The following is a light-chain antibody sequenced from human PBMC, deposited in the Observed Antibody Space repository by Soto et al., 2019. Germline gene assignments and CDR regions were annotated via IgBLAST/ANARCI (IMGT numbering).Light chain of an antibody. Sequence: QYALTQPPSASGSLGQSVTISCTGTSSDVGGYNYVSWHQQHPAKAPKVMIYEVTKRPPGVPDRFSGSKSGNTASLTVSGLQAEDEADYYCSSFAGGGNPVLLGGGTKLTVL. CDR3: SSFAGGGNPVL. V-gene: IGLV2-8*01. J-gene: IGLJ2*01. CDR1: SSDVGGYNY. CDR2: EVT.